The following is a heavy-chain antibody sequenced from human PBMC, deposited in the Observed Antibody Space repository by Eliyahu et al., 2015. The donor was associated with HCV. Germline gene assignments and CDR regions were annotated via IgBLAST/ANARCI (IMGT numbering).Heavy chain of an antibody. CDR2: MTPNSGNT. V-gene: IGHV1-8*02. Sequence: QVQLVQSGSDVKKPGASVXVSCKPSGYXFTNYDINWXRQAAGQGLEWVGFMTPNSGNTGYAQKFQGRVTLTRDTSISTAYMELSSLRSDDTAVYYCARGDYWGQGTLVTVSS. J-gene: IGHJ4*02. CDR1: GYXFTNYD. CDR3: ARGDY.